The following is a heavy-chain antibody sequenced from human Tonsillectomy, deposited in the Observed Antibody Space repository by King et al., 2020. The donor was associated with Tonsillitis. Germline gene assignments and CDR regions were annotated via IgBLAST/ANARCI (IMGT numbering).Heavy chain of an antibody. CDR2: IYYSGST. CDR1: GGSISSSSYY. D-gene: IGHD3-3*01. CDR3: AGGITIFGVDNDAFDI. V-gene: IGHV4-39*01. J-gene: IGHJ3*02. Sequence: QLQESGPGLVKPSETLSLTCTVSGGSISSSSYYWGWIRQPPGKGLEWIGSIYYSGSTYYNPSLKSRVTIAVDTSKNQFSLKLSSVTAADTAVYYCAGGITIFGVDNDAFDIWGQGTMVTVSS.